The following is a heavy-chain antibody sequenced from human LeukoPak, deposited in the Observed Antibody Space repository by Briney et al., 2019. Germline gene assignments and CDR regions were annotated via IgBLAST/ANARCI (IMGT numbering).Heavy chain of an antibody. CDR3: AKCGVVPAAKYYYYYYGMDV. CDR2: ISGSGGST. D-gene: IGHD2-2*01. Sequence: GGSLRLSCAASGFTFSSYAMSWVRQAPGKGLEWVSAISGSGGSTYYADSVKGRFTISGDNSKNTLYLQMNSLRAEDTAVYYCAKCGVVPAAKYYYYYYGMDVWGQGTTVTVSS. V-gene: IGHV3-23*01. J-gene: IGHJ6*02. CDR1: GFTFSSYA.